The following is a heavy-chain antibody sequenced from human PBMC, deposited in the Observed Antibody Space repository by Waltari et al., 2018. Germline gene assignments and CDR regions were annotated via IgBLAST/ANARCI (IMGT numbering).Heavy chain of an antibody. CDR3: ASERYCTNGVCYTGFDY. J-gene: IGHJ4*02. D-gene: IGHD2-8*01. CDR1: GFTFSSSE. V-gene: IGHV3-48*03. CDR2: ISSSGSTI. Sequence: EVQLVESGGGLVQPGGSLRLSCAASGFTFSSSELNWVRQAPGKGLEWVSYISSSGSTIYYADSVKARFTISRDNAKNSLYLQMNSLRAEDTAVYYCASERYCTNGVCYTGFDYWGQGTLVTVSS.